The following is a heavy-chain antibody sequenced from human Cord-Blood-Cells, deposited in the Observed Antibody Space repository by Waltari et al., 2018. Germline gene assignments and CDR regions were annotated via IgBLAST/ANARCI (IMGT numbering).Heavy chain of an antibody. J-gene: IGHJ4*02. CDR1: GFTFSSYS. Sequence: EVQLVESGGGLVKPGGSLRLSCAASGFTFSSYSMNWVRQAPGKGLEWVSSISSSSSYIYYADSVKGRFTISRDNAKNSLYLQMNSLRAEDKAVYYCAGGIAAAGDYWGQGTLVTVSS. V-gene: IGHV3-21*01. CDR2: ISSSSSYI. CDR3: AGGIAAAGDY. D-gene: IGHD6-13*01.